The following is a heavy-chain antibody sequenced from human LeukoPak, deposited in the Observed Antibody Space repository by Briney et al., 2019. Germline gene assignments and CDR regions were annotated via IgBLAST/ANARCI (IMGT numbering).Heavy chain of an antibody. CDR2: ISGSGGST. Sequence: LPGGSLRLPCAASGFTFSSYGMSWVRQAPGKGLEWVSAISGSGGSTYYADSVKGRFTISRDNAKNSLYLQMNSLRAEDTAVYYCARAADNYGGRFDSWGQGTLVTVSS. CDR3: ARAADNYGGRFDS. J-gene: IGHJ4*02. D-gene: IGHD3-16*01. CDR1: GFTFSSYG. V-gene: IGHV3-23*01.